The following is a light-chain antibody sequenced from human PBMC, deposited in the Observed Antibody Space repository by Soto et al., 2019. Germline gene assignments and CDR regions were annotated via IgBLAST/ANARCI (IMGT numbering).Light chain of an antibody. J-gene: IGLJ2*01. V-gene: IGLV2-14*01. CDR3: SSFTSSTTPV. Sequence: QAASVSGSPGQSITTSCTGTSSDVGGYNYVSWYQQHPGKAPKLMIYDVSNRPSGVSNRFSGSKSGNTASLTISGLQAEDEADYYCSSFTSSTTPVFGGGTKVTVL. CDR2: DVS. CDR1: SSDVGGYNY.